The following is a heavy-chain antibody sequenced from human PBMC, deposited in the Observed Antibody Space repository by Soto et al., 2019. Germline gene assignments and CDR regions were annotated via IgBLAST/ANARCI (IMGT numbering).Heavy chain of an antibody. D-gene: IGHD6-13*01. CDR3: ARHPGSTPGPAFY. CDR1: GFAKTCKA. J-gene: IGHJ4*02. V-gene: IGHV1-69*04. CDR2: IIPILGIA. Sequence: PVKPTSKASGFAKTCKASRAARQAPGQGLEWMGRIIPILGIANYAQKFQGRVTITADKSTSTAYMELSSLRSEDTSGYYCARHPGSTPGPAFYWGQGTLVTLSS.